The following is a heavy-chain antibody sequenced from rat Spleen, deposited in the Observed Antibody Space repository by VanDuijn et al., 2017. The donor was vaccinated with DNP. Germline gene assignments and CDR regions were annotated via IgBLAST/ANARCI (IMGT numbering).Heavy chain of an antibody. CDR3: ARRSFDY. Sequence: VQLQESGPGLVEPSQSLSLTCSVTGYSITSCCRWTWIRKFPGNTLEWMGYINSAGSTVYNPSLKSRISITRDTSKNQFFLQLNSVTTEDTGTYYCARRSFDYWGQGVKVTVSS. CDR2: INSAGST. V-gene: IGHV3-3*01. CDR1: GYSITSCCR. J-gene: IGHJ2*01. D-gene: IGHD1-11*01.